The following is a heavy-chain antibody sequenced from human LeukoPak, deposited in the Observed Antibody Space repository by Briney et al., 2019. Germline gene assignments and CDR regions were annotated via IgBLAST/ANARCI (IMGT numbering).Heavy chain of an antibody. CDR3: ARELKEVGATSLNWFDP. V-gene: IGHV1-46*01. Sequence: ASVKVSCKASGYTFSSYYMHWVRQAPGQGLEWMGIINPSGGSTSYAQKFQGRVTMTRDTSTSTVYMELSSLRSEDTAVYYCARELKEVGATSLNWFDPWGQGTLVTVPS. D-gene: IGHD1-26*01. J-gene: IGHJ5*02. CDR1: GYTFSSYY. CDR2: INPSGGST.